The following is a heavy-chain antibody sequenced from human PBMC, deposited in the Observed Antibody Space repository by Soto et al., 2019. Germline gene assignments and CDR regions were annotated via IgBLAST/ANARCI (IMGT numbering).Heavy chain of an antibody. Sequence: ASVKVSCKASGYTFTSYYMHWVRQAPGQGLEWMGIINPSGGSTSYAQKFQGRGTMTRDTSTSTVYMELSSLRSEDTAVYYCARDSPDSSGLYDAFDIWGQGTMVTVSS. CDR1: GYTFTSYY. V-gene: IGHV1-46*01. CDR3: ARDSPDSSGLYDAFDI. D-gene: IGHD3-22*01. CDR2: INPSGGST. J-gene: IGHJ3*02.